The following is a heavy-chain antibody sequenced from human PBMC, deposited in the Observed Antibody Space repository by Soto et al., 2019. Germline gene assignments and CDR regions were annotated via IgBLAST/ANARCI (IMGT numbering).Heavy chain of an antibody. CDR3: AREDGSGSYYNGNWFDP. D-gene: IGHD3-10*01. CDR1: GYTFTRYC. Sequence: ASVKVSCKASGYTFTRYCINWVRQATGQGLEWMGWMNPNSGNTGYAQKFQGRVTMTRNTSISTAYMELSSLRSEDTAVYYCAREDGSGSYYNGNWFDPWGQGTLVPVSS. J-gene: IGHJ5*02. CDR2: MNPNSGNT. V-gene: IGHV1-8*01.